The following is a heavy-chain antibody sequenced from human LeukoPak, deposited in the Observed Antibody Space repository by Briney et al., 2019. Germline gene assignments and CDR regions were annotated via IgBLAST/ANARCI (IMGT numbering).Heavy chain of an antibody. CDR3: ARDPTAGSRDWYAWFDP. CDR2: INVGNGNT. V-gene: IGHV1-3*01. CDR1: GYTFTTYA. D-gene: IGHD6-19*01. J-gene: IGHJ5*02. Sequence: ASVKVSCKASGYTFTTYALHWVRQAPGQRLEWMAWINVGNGNTKYSQKFQGRVTISRDTSASTAYMEVRSLRSEDTAVYYCARDPTAGSRDWYAWFDPWGHGTLVTVSS.